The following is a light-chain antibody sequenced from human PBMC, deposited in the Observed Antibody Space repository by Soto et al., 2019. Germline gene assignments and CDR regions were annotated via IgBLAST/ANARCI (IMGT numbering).Light chain of an antibody. Sequence: DVVMTQTPLSLSVAPGQPASISCKSSQSLLHITGETFLFWYLQKPGQSPQLLIYEVSTRVSGVPDRFSGSGSGTDFTLEIRRVDTDDVGIYSCMQSTQIPPTFGQGTRLEIK. V-gene: IGKV2D-29*02. CDR2: EVS. CDR1: QSLLHITGETF. J-gene: IGKJ5*01. CDR3: MQSTQIPPT.